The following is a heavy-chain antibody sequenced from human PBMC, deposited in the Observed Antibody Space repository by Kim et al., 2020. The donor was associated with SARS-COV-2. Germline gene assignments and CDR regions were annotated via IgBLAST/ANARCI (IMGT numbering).Heavy chain of an antibody. CDR2: IYWDDDK. CDR3: AHRFPIAAPDAFDI. V-gene: IGHV2-5*02. D-gene: IGHD6-13*01. CDR1: GFSLSTSAMG. Sequence: SGPTLVNPTQTLTLTCTFSGFSLSTSAMGVGWILQPPGKALEWLALIYWDDDKRYSPSLKNRLTITKDTSKNQVVLTMTNMDPVDTATYYCAHRFPIAAPDAFDIWGQGTMVTVSS. J-gene: IGHJ3*02.